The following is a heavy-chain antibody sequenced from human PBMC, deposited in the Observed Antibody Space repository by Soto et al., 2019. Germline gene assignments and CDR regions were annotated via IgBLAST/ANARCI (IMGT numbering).Heavy chain of an antibody. CDR2: TYYRSKWYN. V-gene: IGHV6-1*01. D-gene: IGHD3-22*01. CDR1: VDSVSSDSAA. Sequence: SQTLSLTCAMSVDSVSSDSAAWSWIIQSPSRGLEWLGRTYYRSKWYNHYAVSVKSRITVNPDTSKNQFSLQLNSVTPEDTAVYYCARSGNGGYIDYWGQGTRFTVSS. CDR3: ARSGNGGYIDY. J-gene: IGHJ4*02.